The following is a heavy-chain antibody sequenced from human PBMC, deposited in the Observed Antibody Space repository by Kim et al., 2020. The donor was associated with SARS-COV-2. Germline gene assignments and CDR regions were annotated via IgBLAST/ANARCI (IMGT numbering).Heavy chain of an antibody. CDR3: ARGPPYNYFDH. D-gene: IGHD1-1*01. J-gene: IGHJ4*02. CDR2: IYYSGST. V-gene: IGHV4-31*03. Sequence: SETLSLTCTVSGGSISSPGSFWNWIRQHTGKGLEWIGYIYYSGSTHYNPSLESRVTVSVDTSKNQFSLRLNSVTAADTAVYFCARGPPYNYFDHWGQGTLVTVSS. CDR1: GGSISSPGSF.